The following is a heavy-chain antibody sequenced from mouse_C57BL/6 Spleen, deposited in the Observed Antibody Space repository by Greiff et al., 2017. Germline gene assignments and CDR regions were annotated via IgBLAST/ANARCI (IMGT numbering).Heavy chain of an antibody. CDR1: GYTFTSYD. V-gene: IGHV1-85*01. Sequence: QVQLQQSGPELVKPGASVKLSCKASGYTFTSYDINWVQQRPGQGLEWIGWINPSDGSTKYNEKFKGKATLTVDTCSSTAYMGLYSLTSEDAAVYCCAREYDYDPYYFDYWGQGTTLTVSS. J-gene: IGHJ2*01. D-gene: IGHD2-4*01. CDR2: INPSDGST. CDR3: AREYDYDPYYFDY.